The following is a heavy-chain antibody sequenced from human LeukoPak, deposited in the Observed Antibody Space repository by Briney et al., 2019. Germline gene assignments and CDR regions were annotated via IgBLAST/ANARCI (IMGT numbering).Heavy chain of an antibody. CDR1: GFTFDDYA. CDR3: ARQQLPKRAGDYQLLYKDAFDI. D-gene: IGHD2-2*02. Sequence: GGSLRLSCAASGFTFDDYAMHWVRQAPGKGLEWVSGISWNSGSIGYADSVKGRFTISRDNAKNSLYLQMNSLRAEDTAVYYCARQQLPKRAGDYQLLYKDAFDIWGQGTMVTVSS. V-gene: IGHV3-9*01. J-gene: IGHJ3*02. CDR2: ISWNSGSI.